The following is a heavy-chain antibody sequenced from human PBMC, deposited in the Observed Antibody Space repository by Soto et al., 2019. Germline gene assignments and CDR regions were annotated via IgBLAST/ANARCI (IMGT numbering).Heavy chain of an antibody. Sequence: PGGSLRLSCAASGFSFSNYAMNWVRQAPGKGLEWVSGISGGGGGTYYADSVKGRFIISRDNSKNTVYLQMNSLRAEDTAVYYCAKITVRRWLLSRYFDYWGQGSPVTVSS. CDR2: ISGGGGGT. D-gene: IGHD3-3*01. J-gene: IGHJ4*02. CDR1: GFSFSNYA. V-gene: IGHV3-23*01. CDR3: AKITVRRWLLSRYFDY.